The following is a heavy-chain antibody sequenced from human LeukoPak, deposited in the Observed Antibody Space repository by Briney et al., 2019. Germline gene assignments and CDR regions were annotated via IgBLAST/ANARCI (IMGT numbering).Heavy chain of an antibody. CDR2: IIPILGIA. Sequence: GASVKVSCKASGGTFISYAISWVRQAPGQGLEWMGRIIPILGIANYAQKFQGRVTINADKSTSTDYMELSSLRSEDTAVYYCAREGTVLRYFDWYFDYWGQGTLVTVSS. D-gene: IGHD3-9*01. CDR1: GGTFISYA. V-gene: IGHV1-69*04. J-gene: IGHJ4*02. CDR3: AREGTVLRYFDWYFDY.